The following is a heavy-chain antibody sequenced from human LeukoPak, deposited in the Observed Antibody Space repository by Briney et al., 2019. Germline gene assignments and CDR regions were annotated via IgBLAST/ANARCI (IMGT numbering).Heavy chain of an antibody. D-gene: IGHD5-18*01. V-gene: IGHV3-30*04. J-gene: IGHJ6*02. CDR1: GFTFSSYA. CDR3: AREGSYGLYYYYGMDV. Sequence: GRSLRLSCAASGFTFSSYAMRWVRQAPGKGLEWVAVISYDGSNKYYADSVKGRFTISRDNSKNTLYLQMNSLRAEDTAVYYCAREGSYGLYYYYGMDVWGQGTTVTVSS. CDR2: ISYDGSNK.